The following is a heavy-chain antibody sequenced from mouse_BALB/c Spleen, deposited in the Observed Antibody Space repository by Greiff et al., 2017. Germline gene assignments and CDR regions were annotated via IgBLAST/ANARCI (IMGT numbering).Heavy chain of an antibody. D-gene: IGHD4-1*01. J-gene: IGHJ2*01. CDR2: ISNGGGST. Sequence: EVQVVESGGGLVQPGGSLKLSCAASGFTFSSYTMSWVRQTPEKRLEWVAYISNGGGSTYYPDTVKGRFTISRDNAKNTLYLQMSSLKSEDTAMYYCASLTDNYFDYWGQGTTLTVSS. V-gene: IGHV5-12-2*01. CDR1: GFTFSSYT. CDR3: ASLTDNYFDY.